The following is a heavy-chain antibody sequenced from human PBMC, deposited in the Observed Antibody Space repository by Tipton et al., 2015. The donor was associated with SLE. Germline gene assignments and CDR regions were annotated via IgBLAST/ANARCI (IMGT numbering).Heavy chain of an antibody. CDR3: ARENVAADGALDV. CDR2: TYSSGST. D-gene: IGHD6-13*01. V-gene: IGHV4-4*08. Sequence: TLSLTCTVSGASISDHYWTWIRQPPGKGLEWIGYTYSSGSTTYTPSLKSRVTISVGTSTNQLSLRLTSVTAADTAVYYCARENVAADGALDVWGQGTMVTVSS. CDR1: GASISDHY. J-gene: IGHJ3*01.